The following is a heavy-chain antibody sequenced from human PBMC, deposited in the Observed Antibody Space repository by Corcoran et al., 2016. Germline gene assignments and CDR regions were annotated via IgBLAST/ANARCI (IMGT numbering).Heavy chain of an antibody. CDR1: GFTFSTYW. D-gene: IGHD3-22*01. CDR3: ARVEGNYDTSGYGI. V-gene: IGHV3-74*01. J-gene: IGHJ4*02. Sequence: EVQLVESGGGLVQPGGSLRLSCAASGFTFSTYWMHWVRQAPGKGLVWVSRMNSDGSSISYADSVKGRFTISRDNAKNTLYLPMNSLRVEDTAGYYCARVEGNYDTSGYGIWGQGTLVTVSS. CDR2: MNSDGSSI.